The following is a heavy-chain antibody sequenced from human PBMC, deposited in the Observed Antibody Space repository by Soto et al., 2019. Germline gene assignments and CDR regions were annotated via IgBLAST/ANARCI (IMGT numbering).Heavy chain of an antibody. Sequence: GGSLRLSCSASGFTFSSYAMHWVRQAPGKGLEYVSAISSNGGSTYYADSVKGRFTISRDNSKNTLYLQMSSLRAEDTAVYYCVKSSYSYGLDYYYGMDVWGQGTTVTVSS. CDR2: ISSNGGST. CDR3: VKSSYSYGLDYYYGMDV. CDR1: GFTFSSYA. J-gene: IGHJ6*02. V-gene: IGHV3-64D*08. D-gene: IGHD5-18*01.